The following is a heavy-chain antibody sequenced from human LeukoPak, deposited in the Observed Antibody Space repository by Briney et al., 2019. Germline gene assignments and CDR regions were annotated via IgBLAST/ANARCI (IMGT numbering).Heavy chain of an antibody. CDR2: ISAYNGNT. V-gene: IGHV1-18*01. J-gene: IGHJ3*02. CDR1: GYTFSGYH. CDR3: ARDQDPGAFDI. Sequence: ASVKVSCKASGYTFSGYHMHWVRQAPGQGLEWMGWISAYNGNTNYAQNLQGRATMTTHTSTNTAYMELRSLRSDDTAVYYCARDQDPGAFDIWGQGTMVTVSS.